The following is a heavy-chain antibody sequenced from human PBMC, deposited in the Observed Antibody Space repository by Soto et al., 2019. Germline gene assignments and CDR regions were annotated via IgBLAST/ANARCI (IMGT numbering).Heavy chain of an antibody. CDR3: ARDPGTIGYYYYMDV. Sequence: QVQLVESGGGVVQPGRSLRLSCAASGFTFSSYGMHWVRQAPGKGLEWVAGIWYDGSNKYYADSVKGRFTISRDNSKNTLYLQMNSLRAEDTAVYYCARDPGTIGYYYYMDVWGKGTTVTVSS. CDR2: IWYDGSNK. V-gene: IGHV3-33*01. D-gene: IGHD3-9*01. J-gene: IGHJ6*03. CDR1: GFTFSSYG.